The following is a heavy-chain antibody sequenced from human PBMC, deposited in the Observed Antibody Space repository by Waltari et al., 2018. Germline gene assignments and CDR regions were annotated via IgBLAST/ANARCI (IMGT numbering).Heavy chain of an antibody. D-gene: IGHD3-16*02. Sequence: EVQLVESGGGLVNPGGSLRLSCAASGCTLRNSWLDWVRQAPGKGLEWIARIKTQSDGGGATYYAAPVTGRFTVSRDDSKNMLYLQMSSLKTEDTAMYYCTTDQGDSYTFYSFDYWGQGTLVTVSS. CDR2: IKTQSDGGGAT. CDR3: TTDQGDSYTFYSFDY. V-gene: IGHV3-15*01. CDR1: GCTLRNSW. J-gene: IGHJ4*02.